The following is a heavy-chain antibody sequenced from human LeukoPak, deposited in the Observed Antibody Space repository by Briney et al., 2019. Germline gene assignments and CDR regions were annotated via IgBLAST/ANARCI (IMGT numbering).Heavy chain of an antibody. CDR2: IWYDGSNQ. D-gene: IGHD3-22*01. CDR3: AKGVGYYDSSGYYGSFDY. CDR1: GFPFSGSG. V-gene: IGHV3-33*06. Sequence: GGSLRLSCAASGFPFSGSGMHWVRQAPGKGLEWVAVIWYDGSNQYYADSVKGRFTISRDNSKNTLYLQMNSLRAEDTAVYYCAKGVGYYDSSGYYGSFDYWGQGTLVTVSS. J-gene: IGHJ4*02.